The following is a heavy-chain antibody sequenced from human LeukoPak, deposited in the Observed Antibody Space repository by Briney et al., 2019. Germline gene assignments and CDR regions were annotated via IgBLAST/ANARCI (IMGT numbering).Heavy chain of an antibody. Sequence: GGSLRLSCAASGFTFSSYAMSWVRQAPGKGPEWVSAISGSGGSTYYADSVKSRFTISRDNSKNTLYLQMNSLRAEDTAVYYCAKYRSSWNGDFDYWGQGTLVTVSS. CDR1: GFTFSSYA. D-gene: IGHD6-13*01. CDR2: ISGSGGST. CDR3: AKYRSSWNGDFDY. J-gene: IGHJ4*02. V-gene: IGHV3-23*01.